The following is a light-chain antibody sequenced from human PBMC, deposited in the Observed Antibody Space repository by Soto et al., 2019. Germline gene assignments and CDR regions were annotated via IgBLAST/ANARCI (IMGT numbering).Light chain of an antibody. V-gene: IGKV3-20*01. CDR1: QSVSNNY. CDR2: GSS. CDR3: QQYGSSPPYT. Sequence: EVVLTQSPGTLSLSPGGRATLSCRASQSVSNNYFAWYQQKPGQAPRLLIFGSSDRATGITDRFSGSGSGTYFTLTISRLEPEDFAVYYCQQYGSSPPYTFGQGTKLEIK. J-gene: IGKJ2*01.